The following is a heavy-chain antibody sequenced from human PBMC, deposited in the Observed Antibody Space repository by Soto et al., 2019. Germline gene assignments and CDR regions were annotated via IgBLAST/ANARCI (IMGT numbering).Heavy chain of an antibody. CDR1: GFTFSRYG. D-gene: IGHD3-10*01. J-gene: IGHJ4*02. CDR2: ISGLSVNR. Sequence: GGSLRLSCAASGFTFSRYGMGWVRQVPGKGLARVSTISGLSVNRYYADSVQGRFTISRDNSKNIPYLQMRSLRGEDTAIYYCAKMVSCGAGSKYFAYWGQGTLVTVSS. CDR3: AKMVSCGAGSKYFAY. V-gene: IGHV3-23*01.